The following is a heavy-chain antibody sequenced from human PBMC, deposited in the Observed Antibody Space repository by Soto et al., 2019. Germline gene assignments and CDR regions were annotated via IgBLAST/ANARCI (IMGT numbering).Heavy chain of an antibody. J-gene: IGHJ4*02. D-gene: IGHD3-16*01. Sequence: ASVKVSCKASGYTFTSYCISWVRQAPGQGLEWMGWISPKNGTTNYAQKFQGRVTMTRDTSISTVYMELRSLKSDDTAVYYCAIQDGGVVYWGQGTLVTVS. CDR3: AIQDGGVVY. CDR1: GYTFTSYC. CDR2: ISPKNGTT. V-gene: IGHV1-18*01.